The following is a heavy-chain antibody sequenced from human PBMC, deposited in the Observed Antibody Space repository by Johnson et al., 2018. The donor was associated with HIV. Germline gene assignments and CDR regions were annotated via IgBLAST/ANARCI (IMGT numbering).Heavy chain of an antibody. J-gene: IGHJ3*02. CDR3: ARVRRSGTYYVDAFDI. CDR1: GFTFSNYG. D-gene: IGHD1-26*01. Sequence: QVQLVESGGGVVQPGGSLRLSCAASGFTFSNYGMHWVRQGPGKGLEWVAFIRHDGNNKYYADSVKGRFTISRDNSKNTLYLQMNSLRAEDTAVYYCARVRRSGTYYVDAFDIWGQGTMVTVSS. V-gene: IGHV3-30*02. CDR2: IRHDGNNK.